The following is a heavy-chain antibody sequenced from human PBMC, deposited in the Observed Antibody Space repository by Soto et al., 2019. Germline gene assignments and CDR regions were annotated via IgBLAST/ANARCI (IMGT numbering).Heavy chain of an antibody. CDR3: ARPKRSGYDRGDSYYHTMDG. V-gene: IGHV1-69*06. Sequence: QMRLVQSGAEVKNSGSSVKVSCKASGGTSSNFVITWVRQVPGQGLAWLGGILPMFGAVKYAQKFQDRLTITADRSPNTASMELGSVRSEDTAVYYCARPKRSGYDRGDSYYHTMDGWGHGTTVTVS. CDR1: GGTSSNFV. CDR2: ILPMFGAV. J-gene: IGHJ6*02. D-gene: IGHD3-3*01.